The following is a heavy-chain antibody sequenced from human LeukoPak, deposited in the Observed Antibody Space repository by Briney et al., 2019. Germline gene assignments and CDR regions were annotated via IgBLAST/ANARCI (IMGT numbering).Heavy chain of an antibody. J-gene: IGHJ4*02. CDR1: GFTFINYW. D-gene: IGHD1-26*01. V-gene: IGHV3-7*01. CDR2: IKQDGSEK. Sequence: HSGGSLRLSCSASGFTFINYWMSWVRQVPGKGLEWVANIKQDGSEKHYVDSVEGRFTISRDNAKNSVYLQMDSLRAEDTVVYYCAREVGANPDYYFDHWGQGTLVTVFS. CDR3: AREVGANPDYYFDH.